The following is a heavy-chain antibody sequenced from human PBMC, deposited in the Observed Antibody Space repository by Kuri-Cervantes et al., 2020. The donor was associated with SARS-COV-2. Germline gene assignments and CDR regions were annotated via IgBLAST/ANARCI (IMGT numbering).Heavy chain of an antibody. J-gene: IGHJ4*02. CDR2: INPSGSGT. V-gene: IGHV1-46*01. Sequence: ASVKVSCKASGYTFSDHYMYWVRQAPGQGLEWMGIINPSGSGTRYPQRFQGRVTMTRDTSTSTAYMELRSLRTDDTAVYFCARDYNSHPYLSDWWGQGSLVTVSS. CDR3: ARDYNSHPYLSDW. D-gene: IGHD2/OR15-2a*01. CDR1: GYTFSDHY.